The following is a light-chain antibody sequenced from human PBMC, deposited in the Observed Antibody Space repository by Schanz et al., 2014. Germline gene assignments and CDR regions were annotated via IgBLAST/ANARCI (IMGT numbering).Light chain of an antibody. CDR1: QSVSSN. V-gene: IGKV3-15*01. J-gene: IGKJ2*01. Sequence: EIVLTQSPATLSVSPGESATLSCRASQSVSSNLAWYQQKPGQAPRLLIYAAFTRATGIPANFSGSGSGTEFTLTISSLQSEDVAVYYCQQYYSTPYTFGQGTKLEIK. CDR3: QQYYSTPYT. CDR2: AAF.